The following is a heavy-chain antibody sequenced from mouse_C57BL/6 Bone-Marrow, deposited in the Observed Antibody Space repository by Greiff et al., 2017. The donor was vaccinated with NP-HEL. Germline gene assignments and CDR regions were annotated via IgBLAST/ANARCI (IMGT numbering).Heavy chain of an antibody. CDR1: GFTFSSYA. J-gene: IGHJ2*01. CDR2: ISDGGSYT. V-gene: IGHV5-4*03. Sequence: EVMLVESGGGLVKPGGSLKLSCAASGFTFSSYAMSWVRQTPEKRLEWVATISDGGSYTYYPDNVKGRFTISRDNAKNNLSMQMSHLKSEDTAMYYCARGYYGSSSYFDYWGQGTTLTVSS. CDR3: ARGYYGSSSYFDY. D-gene: IGHD1-1*01.